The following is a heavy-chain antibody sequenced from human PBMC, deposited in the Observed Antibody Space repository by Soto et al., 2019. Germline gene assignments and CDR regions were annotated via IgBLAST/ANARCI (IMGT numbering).Heavy chain of an antibody. CDR3: ARGVYGSVNYYTGPSAFNI. Sequence: QVQLEQSGAEVKKPGSSVKVSCKASGGTLSDHGVAWLRQAPGQGLEWMGGTIPVFNTAKYAPQFQDRVTVTADKFTNMVDTQVSSLTSEDTGLYLCARGVYGSVNYYTGPSAFNIWGQGTIVIVSS. CDR1: GGTLSDHG. D-gene: IGHD3-10*01. V-gene: IGHV1-69*06. J-gene: IGHJ3*02. CDR2: TIPVFNTA.